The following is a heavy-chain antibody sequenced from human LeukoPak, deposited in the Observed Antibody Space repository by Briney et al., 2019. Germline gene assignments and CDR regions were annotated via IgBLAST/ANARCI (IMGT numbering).Heavy chain of an antibody. CDR1: GGSISSYY. D-gene: IGHD5-18*01. Sequence: SETLSLTCTVSGGSISSYYWGWIRQPPGKGLEYIGSIYYSGSTYYSPSLKGRVTISVDTSKNQFSLKVTSVTAADTALYYCARERIERYTYASSDFDYWGRGTLVTVSS. CDR3: ARERIERYTYASSDFDY. J-gene: IGHJ4*02. CDR2: IYYSGST. V-gene: IGHV4-39*07.